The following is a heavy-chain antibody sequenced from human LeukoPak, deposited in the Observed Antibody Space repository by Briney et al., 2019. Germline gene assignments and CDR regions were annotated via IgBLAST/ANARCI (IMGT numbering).Heavy chain of an antibody. CDR3: ARDYSGEWEQLTGWWFDP. V-gene: IGHV1-46*01. CDR2: INPSGDVR. J-gene: IGHJ5*02. D-gene: IGHD1-26*01. CDR1: GYTFGTHW. Sequence: ASVKVSCKASGYTFGTHWRHWVRQAPGQGLEWMAIINPSGDVRSYAQKFQSRVTVTRDMSTRKVYMELSDLRPEDTAVYYCARDYSGEWEQLTGWWFDPWGQGTLVIVSS.